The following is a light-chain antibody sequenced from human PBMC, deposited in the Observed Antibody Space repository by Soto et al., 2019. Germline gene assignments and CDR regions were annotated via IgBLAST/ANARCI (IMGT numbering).Light chain of an antibody. CDR1: SSDLTTYNL. CDR2: EVT. V-gene: IGLV2-23*02. CDR3: CSYVGSSTFYV. Sequence: QSVLTQPASVSGSPGQSITISCTGTSSDLTTYNLVSWYQQHPGKAPKLLIYEVTKRPAGVSDRFSGSQSGSTASLTIFGLLAEDEADYFCCSYVGSSTFYVFGTGTKVTVL. J-gene: IGLJ1*01.